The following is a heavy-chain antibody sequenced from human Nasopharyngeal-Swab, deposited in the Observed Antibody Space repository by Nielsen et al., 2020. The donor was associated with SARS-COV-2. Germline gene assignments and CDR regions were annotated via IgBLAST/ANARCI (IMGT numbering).Heavy chain of an antibody. CDR1: GGSISSGGYY. CDR3: AREGMYSSSLVDY. CDR2: IYYSGST. V-gene: IGHV4-31*03. J-gene: IGHJ4*02. Sequence: SETLSLTCTVSGGSISSGGYYWSWIRQHPGKGLEWIGYIYYSGSTYYNPSLKSRVTISVDTSKNQFSLKLSSVTAADTAVYYRAREGMYSSSLVDYWGQGTLVTVSS. D-gene: IGHD6-13*01.